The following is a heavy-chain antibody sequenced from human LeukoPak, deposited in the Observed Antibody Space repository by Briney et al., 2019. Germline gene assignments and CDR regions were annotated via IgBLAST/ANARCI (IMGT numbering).Heavy chain of an antibody. CDR3: ARWRVPAANWYFDL. CDR2: INHSGST. Sequence: PSETLSLTCTVSGGSISSSSYYWGWIRQPPGKGLEWIGEINHSGSTNYNPSLKSRVTISVDTSKNQFSLKLSSVTAADTAVYYCARWRVPAANWYFDLWGRGTLVTVSS. V-gene: IGHV4-39*07. D-gene: IGHD2-2*01. CDR1: GGSISSSSYY. J-gene: IGHJ2*01.